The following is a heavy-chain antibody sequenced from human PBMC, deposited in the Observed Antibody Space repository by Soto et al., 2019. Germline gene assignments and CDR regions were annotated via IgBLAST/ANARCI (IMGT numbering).Heavy chain of an antibody. V-gene: IGHV3-9*01. Sequence: GGSLRLSCAASGFTFDDYAMHWVRQAPGKGLEWVSGISWNSGSIGYADSVKGRFTISRDNAKNSLYLQMNSLRAEDTALYYCAKAAVGYSSGWYLDYWGQGTLVTSPQ. CDR2: ISWNSGSI. D-gene: IGHD6-19*01. CDR3: AKAAVGYSSGWYLDY. CDR1: GFTFDDYA. J-gene: IGHJ4*02.